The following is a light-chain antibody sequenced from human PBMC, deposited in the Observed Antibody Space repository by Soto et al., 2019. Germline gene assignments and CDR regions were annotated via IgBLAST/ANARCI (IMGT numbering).Light chain of an antibody. CDR3: CSYAGSYTLV. CDR1: STDIGTYEY. V-gene: IGLV2-11*01. J-gene: IGLJ3*02. Sequence: QSALAQPRSVSGSPGQSVTISCTGTSTDIGTYEYVSWYQHHPGKAPKLMIYGVTKRPSGVPDRFSGSKSGNTASLTISGLQAEDEADYFCCSYAGSYTLVFGGGTKVTVL. CDR2: GVT.